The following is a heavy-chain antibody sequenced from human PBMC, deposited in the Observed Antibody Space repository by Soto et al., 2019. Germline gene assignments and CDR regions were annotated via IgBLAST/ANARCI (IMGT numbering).Heavy chain of an antibody. D-gene: IGHD4-4*01. J-gene: IGHJ6*02. V-gene: IGHV4-59*01. CDR3: ARDGDGRMTTNPYYYNGMDV. CDR1: GGSRGSSY. Sequence: QLKLQKSGPGLVEASETLSLTGTASGGSRGSSYGSWIRQPPGRGLGGIGYVFYTGRANYNASLKSRVSISLDTSNYQFSLKLSSVTAADTAVYYCARDGDGRMTTNPYYYNGMDVWGPGTTVTVSS. CDR2: VFYTGRA.